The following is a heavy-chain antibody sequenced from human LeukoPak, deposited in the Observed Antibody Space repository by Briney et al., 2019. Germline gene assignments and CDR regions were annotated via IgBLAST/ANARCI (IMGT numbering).Heavy chain of an antibody. V-gene: IGHV5-51*01. CDR2: IYPADSDI. J-gene: IGHJ3*02. Sequence: GESLKISCKGSGYSFTSYWIGWVRQMPGKGLEWMGIIYPADSDIRYSPSFQGQVTISADKSITTAYLQWSTLKASDTAIYYCARQGTWYHDPFDIWGQGTMVTVSS. CDR1: GYSFTSYW. D-gene: IGHD2-15*01. CDR3: ARQGTWYHDPFDI.